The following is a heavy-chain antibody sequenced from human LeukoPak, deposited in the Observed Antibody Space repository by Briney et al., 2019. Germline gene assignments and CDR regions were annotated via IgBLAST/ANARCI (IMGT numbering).Heavy chain of an antibody. CDR3: ARSDYGDNY. D-gene: IGHD4-17*01. Sequence: GGSLRLSCAASRFTFSNYWMHWVRQAPGKGLEWVSRINSDGSNKTYADSVKGRFTISRDNAKNTLYLQMSSLRVGDTAVYYCARSDYGDNYWGQGILGTVSS. J-gene: IGHJ4*02. V-gene: IGHV3-74*01. CDR1: RFTFSNYW. CDR2: INSDGSNK.